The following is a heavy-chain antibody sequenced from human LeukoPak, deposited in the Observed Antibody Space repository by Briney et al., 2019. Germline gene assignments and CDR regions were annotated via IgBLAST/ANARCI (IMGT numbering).Heavy chain of an antibody. CDR3: ARASEEYYYDSSGYDYYYYYMDV. D-gene: IGHD3-22*01. CDR1: GFTFSSYS. CDR2: ISSSSSYI. J-gene: IGHJ6*03. V-gene: IGHV3-21*01. Sequence: PGGSLRLSCAASGFTFSSYSMNWVRQAPGKGLEWVSSISSSSSYIYYADSVKGRFTISRDNAKNSLYLQMNSLRAEDTAVYYCARASEEYYYDSSGYDYYYYYMDVWGKGTTVTISS.